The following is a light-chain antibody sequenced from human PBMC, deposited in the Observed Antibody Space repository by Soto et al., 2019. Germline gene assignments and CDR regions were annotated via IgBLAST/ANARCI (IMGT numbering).Light chain of an antibody. J-gene: IGKJ1*01. V-gene: IGKV1-5*03. Sequence: DIQMTQSPSTLCGSVGDRVTITCRASQTISSRLAWYQQKPGKAPKLLIYKASTLKSGVPSRFSGSGSGTEFTLTISSLQPDDFATYYCQQYNSYSEAFGQGTNVDIK. CDR2: KAS. CDR1: QTISSR. CDR3: QQYNSYSEA.